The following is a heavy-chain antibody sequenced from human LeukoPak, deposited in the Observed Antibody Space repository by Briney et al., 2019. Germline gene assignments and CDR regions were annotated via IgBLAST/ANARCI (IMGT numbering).Heavy chain of an antibody. CDR3: AKDGLHSSGWYVGYFQH. CDR1: GFTFDDYA. D-gene: IGHD6-19*01. V-gene: IGHV3-9*01. Sequence: PGGSLRLSCAASGFTFDDYAMHWVRQAPGKGLEWVSGISWNSGSIGYADSVKGRFTISRDNAKNSLYLQMNSLRAEDTALYYCAKDGLHSSGWYVGYFQHWGQGTLVTVSS. J-gene: IGHJ1*01. CDR2: ISWNSGSI.